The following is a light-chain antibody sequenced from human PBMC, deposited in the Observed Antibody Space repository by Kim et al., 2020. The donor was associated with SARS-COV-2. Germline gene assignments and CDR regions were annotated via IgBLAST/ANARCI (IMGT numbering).Light chain of an antibody. V-gene: IGKV3-20*01. CDR2: GAS. CDR3: QRYGISVVT. CDR1: QSVRDNY. Sequence: EIVLTQSPGTLSLSPGERATLSCRASQSVRDNYVAWYQQKPGQAPRLLIYGASNRATGIPDRFSGSGSGTDFTLTISRLEPEDFAVYFCQRYGISVVTFGGGTKVDIK. J-gene: IGKJ4*01.